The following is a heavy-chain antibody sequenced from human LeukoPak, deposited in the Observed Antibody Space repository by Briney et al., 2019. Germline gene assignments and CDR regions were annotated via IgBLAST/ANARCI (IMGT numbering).Heavy chain of an antibody. CDR1: GYTFTVYY. CDR3: ARDAESAVVTENNWFDP. V-gene: IGHV1-2*02. Sequence: ASVKVSCKASGYTFTVYYMHWVRQAPGQGLEGMGWINPNSGGTNYAQKFQGRVTMTRDTSISTAYMELSRLRSDDTAVYYCARDAESAVVTENNWFDPWGQGTLVTVSS. D-gene: IGHD4-23*01. CDR2: INPNSGGT. J-gene: IGHJ5*02.